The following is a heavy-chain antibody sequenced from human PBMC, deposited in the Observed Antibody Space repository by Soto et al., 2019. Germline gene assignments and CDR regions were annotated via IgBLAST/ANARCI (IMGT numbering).Heavy chain of an antibody. Sequence: QVQLVESGGGVVQPEKSLRLSCGASGFTFTKYAMHWGRQAPGKGLEWVALIWYDGSQNYYADSVKGRFTISRDDSKNTVYLQMNSLRAEDTAVYYCGKDDTSGSYYVTHWGQGTLVTVSS. V-gene: IGHV3-30*18. CDR1: GFTFTKYA. J-gene: IGHJ4*02. CDR2: IWYDGSQN. D-gene: IGHD3-22*01. CDR3: GKDDTSGSYYVTH.